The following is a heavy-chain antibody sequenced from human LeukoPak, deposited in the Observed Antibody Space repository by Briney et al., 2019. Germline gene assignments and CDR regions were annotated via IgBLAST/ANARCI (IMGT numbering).Heavy chain of an antibody. CDR2: ISSSSSYI. J-gene: IGHJ4*02. CDR1: GFTFSSYS. CDR3: AREIPTSGSFYGDFDY. Sequence: GGSLRLSCAASGFTFSSYSMNWVRQAPGKGLEWVSSISSSSSYIYYADSVKGRFTISRDNSKNTLFLQMNNLRTEDTAVYYCAREIPTSGSFYGDFDYWGQGTLVTVSS. V-gene: IGHV3-21*04. D-gene: IGHD3-22*01.